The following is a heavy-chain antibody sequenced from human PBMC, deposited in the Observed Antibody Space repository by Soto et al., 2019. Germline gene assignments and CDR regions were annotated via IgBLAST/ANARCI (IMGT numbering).Heavy chain of an antibody. V-gene: IGHV3-30*03. D-gene: IGHD3-10*01. CDR1: GFTFSSYG. CDR2: ISYDGSNK. Sequence: GGSLRLSCAASGFTFSSYGMHWVRQAPGKGLEWVAVISYDGSNKYYADSVKGRFTISRDNSKNTLYLQMNSLRAEDTAVYYCARDMVRGVPSPYYYGMDVWGQGTTVTVSS. J-gene: IGHJ6*02. CDR3: ARDMVRGVPSPYYYGMDV.